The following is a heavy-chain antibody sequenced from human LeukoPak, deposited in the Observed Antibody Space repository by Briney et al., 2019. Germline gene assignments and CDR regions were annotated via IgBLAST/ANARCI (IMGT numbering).Heavy chain of an antibody. Sequence: SETLSLTCAVYGGSFSGYYWSWIRQPPGKGLEWIGEINHSGSTNYNPSLKSRVTISVDTSKNQFSLKLSSVTTADTAVYYCARTPLGSDRYFDYWGQGTLVTVSS. CDR1: GGSFSGYY. CDR3: ARTPLGSDRYFDY. D-gene: IGHD3-16*02. J-gene: IGHJ4*02. V-gene: IGHV4-34*01. CDR2: INHSGST.